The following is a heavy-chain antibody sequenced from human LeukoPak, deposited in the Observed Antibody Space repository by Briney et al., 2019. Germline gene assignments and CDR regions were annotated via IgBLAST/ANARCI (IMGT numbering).Heavy chain of an antibody. CDR2: IYYSGST. CDR1: GGSISSYY. V-gene: IGHV4-59*08. J-gene: IGHJ3*02. Sequence: SETLSLTCTVSGGSISSYYWSWIRQPPGKGLEWIGYIYYSGSTNYNPSLKSRVTISVDTSKNQFSLKLSSVTAADTAVYYCARVAPGSGASITGAFDIWGQGTMVTVSS. D-gene: IGHD1-14*01. CDR3: ARVAPGSGASITGAFDI.